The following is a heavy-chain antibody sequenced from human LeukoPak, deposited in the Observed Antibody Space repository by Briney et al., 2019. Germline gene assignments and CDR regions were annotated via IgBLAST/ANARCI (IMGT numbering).Heavy chain of an antibody. CDR2: IKQDGSEK. D-gene: IGHD6-19*01. V-gene: IGHV3-7*01. CDR1: GFTFSSYW. J-gene: IGHJ5*02. Sequence: PGGSLRLSCAASGFTFSSYWMSWVRQAPGKGLEWVANIKQDGSEKYYVDSVKGRFTISRDNAKNSLYLQMNSLRAEDTAVYYCARGASETRSGRLGYWFDPWGQGTLVTVSS. CDR3: ARGASETRSGRLGYWFDP.